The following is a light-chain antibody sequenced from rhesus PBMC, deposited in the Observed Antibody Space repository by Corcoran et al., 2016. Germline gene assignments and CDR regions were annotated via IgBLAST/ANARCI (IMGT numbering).Light chain of an antibody. J-gene: IGKJ3*01. Sequence: DIQMTQSPSSLSASVGDKVTITCRASQGISSWLAWYQQKPGKAPKFLIYKASSLQSGVPSRFSGSGSGTEFTLTFSSLQTEDFATYYFLQYSSSPFTFGPGTKLDIK. CDR1: QGISSW. V-gene: IGKV1-22*01. CDR3: LQYSSSPFT. CDR2: KAS.